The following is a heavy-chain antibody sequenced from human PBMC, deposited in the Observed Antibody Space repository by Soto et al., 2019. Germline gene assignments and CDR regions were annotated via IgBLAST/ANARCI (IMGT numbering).Heavy chain of an antibody. J-gene: IGHJ4*02. Sequence: SETLSLTCTVSGGSISSSSYYWGWIRQPPGKGLEWIGSIYYSGSTYYNPSLKSRVTISVDTSKNQFSLKLSSVTAADTAVYYCASTGHYDILTGYDYWGQGTLVTVSS. CDR3: ASTGHYDILTGYDY. V-gene: IGHV4-39*01. CDR1: GGSISSSSYY. D-gene: IGHD3-9*01. CDR2: IYYSGST.